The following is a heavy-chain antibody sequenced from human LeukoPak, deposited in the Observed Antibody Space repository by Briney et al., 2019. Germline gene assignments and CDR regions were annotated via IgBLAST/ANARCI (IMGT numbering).Heavy chain of an antibody. CDR2: IYYSGST. CDR1: GGSISSSSYY. CDR3: ARTYYDILTGYWHFDY. V-gene: IGHV4-39*07. J-gene: IGHJ4*02. D-gene: IGHD3-9*01. Sequence: SETLSLTCTVSGGSISSSSYYWGWIRQPPGKGLEWIGSIYYSGSTYYNPSLKSRVTISVDTSKNQFSLKLSSVTAADTAVYYCARTYYDILTGYWHFDYWGQGTLVTVSS.